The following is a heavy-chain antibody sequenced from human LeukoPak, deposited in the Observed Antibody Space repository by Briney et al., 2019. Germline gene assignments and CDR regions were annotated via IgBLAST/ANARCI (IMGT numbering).Heavy chain of an antibody. Sequence: GGSLRLSCAASGFTFDDYGMSWVRQAPGKGLEWVSGINWNGGSTGYADSVKGRFTISRDNAKNSLYLQVSSLRAEGTAWYYCARGQNYYGSGSQTFDIWGQGTMVTVSS. CDR1: GFTFDDYG. CDR2: INWNGGST. V-gene: IGHV3-20*04. D-gene: IGHD3-10*01. CDR3: ARGQNYYGSGSQTFDI. J-gene: IGHJ3*02.